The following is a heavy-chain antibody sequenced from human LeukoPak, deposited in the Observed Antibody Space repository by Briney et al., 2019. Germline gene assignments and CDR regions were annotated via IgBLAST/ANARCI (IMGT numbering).Heavy chain of an antibody. CDR1: GFTFSSYS. D-gene: IGHD2-2*01. CDR3: ARDLVVPAAIQGYDAFDI. J-gene: IGHJ3*02. V-gene: IGHV3-48*01. Sequence: GGSLRLSCAASGFTFSSYSMNWVRQAPGKGREGVSYISSSSSTIYYADSVKGRFTISRDNAKNSLYLQMNSLRAEDTAVYYCARDLVVPAAIQGYDAFDIWGQGTMVTVSS. CDR2: ISSSSSTI.